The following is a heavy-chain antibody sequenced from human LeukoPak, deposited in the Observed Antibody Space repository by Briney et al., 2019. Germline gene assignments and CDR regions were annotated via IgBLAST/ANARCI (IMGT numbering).Heavy chain of an antibody. V-gene: IGHV1-2*02. CDR2: INPNSGGT. CDR3: ARDRDYYDSSGYFPLDY. Sequence: GASVKVSCKASGYTFIGYYMHWVRQAPGQGLEWMGWINPNSGGTNYAQKFQGRITMTTDTSITTAYMELSRLRSDDTAVYYCARDRDYYDSSGYFPLDYWGQGTLVTVSS. J-gene: IGHJ4*02. CDR1: GYTFIGYY. D-gene: IGHD3-22*01.